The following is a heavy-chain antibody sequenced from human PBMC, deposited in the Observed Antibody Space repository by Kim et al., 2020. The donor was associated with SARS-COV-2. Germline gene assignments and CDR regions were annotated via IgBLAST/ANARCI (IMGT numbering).Heavy chain of an antibody. Sequence: ASVKVSCKASGYTFTDYFIHWVRQAPGQGLEWMGRINAKSGVTNYAQNFQGRVTMTRDTSISTAYMELSSLTSDDTAVFYCARDPFYYASGIFLPFDQWGQGALVIVSS. CDR1: GYTFTDYF. J-gene: IGHJ4*02. CDR3: ARDPFYYASGIFLPFDQ. V-gene: IGHV1-2*06. CDR2: INAKSGVT. D-gene: IGHD3-22*01.